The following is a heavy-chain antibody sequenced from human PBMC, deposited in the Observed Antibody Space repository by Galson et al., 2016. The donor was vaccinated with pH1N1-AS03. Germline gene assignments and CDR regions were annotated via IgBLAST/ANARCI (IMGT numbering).Heavy chain of an antibody. CDR1: GGSISNYY. D-gene: IGHD4-17*01. J-gene: IGHJ6*02. V-gene: IGHV4-59*12. Sequence: SETLSLTCTVSGGSISNYYWTWIRQSPGKGLEWIGYVYYTGATNYNPSLKSRVTISLDTSKNQFSVNLKSVTAADTAVYYCARDRFTVTGEGMYYGMDVWGQGTTVTVSS. CDR3: ARDRFTVTGEGMYYGMDV. CDR2: VYYTGAT.